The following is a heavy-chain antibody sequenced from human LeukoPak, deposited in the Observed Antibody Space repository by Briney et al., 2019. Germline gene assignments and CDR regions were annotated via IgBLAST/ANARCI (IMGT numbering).Heavy chain of an antibody. CDR2: IYTSGST. CDR3: ARDNADYYGSGRSVNWFDP. D-gene: IGHD3-10*01. Sequence: NPSETLSLTCTVSGGSISSYSWSWIRQPAGKGLEWIGRIYTSGSTNYNPSLKSRVTMSVDTSKNQFSLKLSSVTAADTAVYYCARDNADYYGSGRSVNWFDPWGQGTLVTVSS. J-gene: IGHJ5*02. V-gene: IGHV4-4*07. CDR1: GGSISSYS.